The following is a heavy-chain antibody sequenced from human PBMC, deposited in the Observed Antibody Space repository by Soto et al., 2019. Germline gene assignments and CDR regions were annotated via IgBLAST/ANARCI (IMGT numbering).Heavy chain of an antibody. J-gene: IGHJ4*02. D-gene: IGHD3-16*01. Sequence: ESGGGVVRPGRSLRLPCAACGFTFSTYGMQWVRQAPGKGLEWVAVISYDGSITHYADSLKGRFTISRDNSKNTLFLQIYSLSAEDTAVYYCAKDLFMAPDVRAIHDYWGQGTLVTVSS. CDR2: ISYDGSIT. V-gene: IGHV3-30*18. CDR1: GFTFSTYG. CDR3: AKDLFMAPDVRAIHDY.